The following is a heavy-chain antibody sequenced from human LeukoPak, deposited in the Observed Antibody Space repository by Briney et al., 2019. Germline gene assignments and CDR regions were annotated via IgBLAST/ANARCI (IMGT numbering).Heavy chain of an antibody. CDR2: INPSGGST. V-gene: IGHV1-46*01. J-gene: IGHJ6*04. Sequence: EASVKVSCKASGYTFTSYYMHWVRQAPGQGLEWMGIINPSGGSTSYAQKFQGRVTMTRDTSTSTVYMELSSLRSEDTAVYYCARDRGYCSSTSCYSYYYYGMDVWGKGTTVTVSS. CDR3: ARDRGYCSSTSCYSYYYYGMDV. D-gene: IGHD2-2*01. CDR1: GYTFTSYY.